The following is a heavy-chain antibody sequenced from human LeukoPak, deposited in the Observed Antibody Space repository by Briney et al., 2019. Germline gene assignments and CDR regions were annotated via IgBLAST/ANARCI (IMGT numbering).Heavy chain of an antibody. CDR2: ITANNGSI. CDR3: ARVLNYYGSENFDY. D-gene: IGHD3-10*01. CDR1: GFTFTDYS. Sequence: PGGSLRLSCEASGFTFTDYSIHWVRQVPGKGLEWVSVITANNGSIGYADSVRGRFTISRDNAKNSLYLQMNSLRAEDTAVYYCARVLNYYGSENFDYWGQGTLVTVSS. J-gene: IGHJ4*02. V-gene: IGHV3-9*01.